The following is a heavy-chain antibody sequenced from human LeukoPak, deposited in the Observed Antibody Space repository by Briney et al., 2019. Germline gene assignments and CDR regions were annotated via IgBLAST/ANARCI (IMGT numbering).Heavy chain of an antibody. D-gene: IGHD3-3*01. Sequence: SETLSLTCTVPGGSISSSSYYWGWIRQPPGKGLEWIGSIYYSGSTYYNPSLKSRVTISVDTSKNQFSLKLSSVTAADTAVYYCARSSRHYDFWSGPDYYFDYWGQGTLVTVSS. CDR3: ARSSRHYDFWSGPDYYFDY. CDR2: IYYSGST. J-gene: IGHJ4*02. V-gene: IGHV4-39*07. CDR1: GGSISSSSYY.